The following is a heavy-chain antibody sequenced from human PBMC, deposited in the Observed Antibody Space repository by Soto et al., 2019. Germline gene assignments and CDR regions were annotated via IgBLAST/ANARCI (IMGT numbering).Heavy chain of an antibody. CDR2: IYYSGST. J-gene: IGHJ5*02. Sequence: SETLSLTCTVSGGSISSYYWSWIRQPPGKGLEWIGYIYYSGSTNYNPSLKSRVTISVDTSKNQFSLKLSSVTAADTAVYYCARGGYDFWSGYYNWFDPWGQGTLVTVSS. V-gene: IGHV4-59*01. D-gene: IGHD3-3*01. CDR3: ARGGYDFWSGYYNWFDP. CDR1: GGSISSYY.